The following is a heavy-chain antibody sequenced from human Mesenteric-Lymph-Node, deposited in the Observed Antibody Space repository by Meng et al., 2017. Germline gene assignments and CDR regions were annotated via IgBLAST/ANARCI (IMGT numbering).Heavy chain of an antibody. D-gene: IGHD1-1*01. Sequence: GESLKISCAASGFTFSSYWMSWVRQAPGKGLEWVANIKQDGSEKYYVDSVKGRFTISRDNAKNSLYLQMNSPRAEDTAVYCCARASTTLASNHYWGQGTLVTVSS. J-gene: IGHJ4*02. CDR2: IKQDGSEK. CDR1: GFTFSSYW. V-gene: IGHV3-7*01. CDR3: ARASTTLASNHY.